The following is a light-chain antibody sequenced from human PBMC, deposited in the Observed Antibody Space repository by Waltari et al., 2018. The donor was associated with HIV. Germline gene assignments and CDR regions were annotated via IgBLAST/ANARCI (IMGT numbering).Light chain of an antibody. CDR1: SPNIGNTY. CDR2: DNN. Sequence: QAVLPQPPSVSAAPGQKVTISCSGSSPNIGNTYVSWYQQFPGKAPKVLIYDNNKRPPGVPDRFSGSRSGTSATLGVAGLQTGDEADYYCGTWDTSLSAGVFGGGTKLTVL. J-gene: IGLJ3*02. CDR3: GTWDTSLSAGV. V-gene: IGLV1-51*01.